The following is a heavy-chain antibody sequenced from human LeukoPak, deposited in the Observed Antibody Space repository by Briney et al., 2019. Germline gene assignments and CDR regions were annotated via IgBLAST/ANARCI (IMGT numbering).Heavy chain of an antibody. CDR1: GFTFSSYA. J-gene: IGHJ4*02. D-gene: IGHD3-16*02. Sequence: PGGSLRLSCAASGFTFSSYAMSWVRQAPGKGLEWVSAISCSGGNTYYADSVKGRFTISRDNSKNTLYLQMNSLRAEDTAGYYCAKEGYMIRFGGVIVIGSYFDFWGQGTLVTVSS. CDR2: ISCSGGNT. CDR3: AKEGYMIRFGGVIVIGSYFDF. V-gene: IGHV3-23*01.